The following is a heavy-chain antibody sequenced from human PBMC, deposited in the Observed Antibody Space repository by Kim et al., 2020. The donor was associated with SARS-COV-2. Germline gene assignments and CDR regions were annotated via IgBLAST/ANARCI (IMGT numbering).Heavy chain of an antibody. Sequence: ASVKVSCKASGYTFTSYGVHWVRQAPGQRLEGMGWINAGNGDTKYSQKFQGRVTITRDTSASTAYMELSSLRSEDTAVYYCATDKTPLAYCGGDCKTPLDYGGQGTLVTVSS. V-gene: IGHV1-3*01. CDR2: INAGNGDT. CDR1: GYTFTSYG. CDR3: ATDKTPLAYCGGDCKTPLDY. J-gene: IGHJ4*02. D-gene: IGHD2-21*01.